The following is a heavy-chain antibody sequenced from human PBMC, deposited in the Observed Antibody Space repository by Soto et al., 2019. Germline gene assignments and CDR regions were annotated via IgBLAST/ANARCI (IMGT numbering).Heavy chain of an antibody. Sequence: GGSQRLSCEASGFIFEDYDMHWVRQPPGKGLQWVSGISWNSGDKDYADSVKGRFTISRDNVKNSLDLQMSSLRVEDTATYYCVKKSCSHTRCYTGWFFDLWGRGTLVTVSS. CDR2: ISWNSGDK. CDR1: GFIFEDYD. CDR3: VKKSCSHTRCYTGWFFDL. V-gene: IGHV3-9*01. D-gene: IGHD2-15*01. J-gene: IGHJ2*01.